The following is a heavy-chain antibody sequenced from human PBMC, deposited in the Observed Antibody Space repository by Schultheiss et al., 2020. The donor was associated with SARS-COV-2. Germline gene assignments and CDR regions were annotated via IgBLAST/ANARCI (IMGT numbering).Heavy chain of an antibody. CDR1: GGTFSSYA. CDR2: IIPIFGTA. D-gene: IGHD3-16*02. V-gene: IGHV1-69*01. CDR3: ARGSKDYIWGSYRFVM. J-gene: IGHJ4*02. Sequence: KVSCKASGGTFSSYAISWVRQAPGQGLEWMGGIIPIFGTANYAQKFQGRVTITADESTSTAYMELSSLRSEDTAVYYCARGSKDYIWGSYRFVMWGQGTLVTVSS.